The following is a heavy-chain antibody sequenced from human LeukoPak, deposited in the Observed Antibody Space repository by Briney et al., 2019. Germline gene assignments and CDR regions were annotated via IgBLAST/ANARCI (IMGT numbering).Heavy chain of an antibody. Sequence: PGGSLRLSCAVFGFSVGSNYMSWVRQAPGEGLEWVSFIYSGGTTYYVDSVRGRFTISRDNSKNTVEIQMNSLIAEDTAVYYCARESLVIRGVVINWSQGTLVTVHS. CDR3: ARESLVIRGVVIN. CDR2: IYSGGTT. D-gene: IGHD3-10*01. CDR1: GFSVGSNY. V-gene: IGHV3-53*01. J-gene: IGHJ4*02.